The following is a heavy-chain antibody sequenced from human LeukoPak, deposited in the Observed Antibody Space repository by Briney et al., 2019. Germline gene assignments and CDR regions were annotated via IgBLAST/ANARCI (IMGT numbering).Heavy chain of an antibody. CDR2: ISSSSSYI. CDR3: GVSPGPNYYYYGMDV. Sequence: GGSLRLSCAASGFTFSSYSMNWVRQAPGKGLEWVSSISSSSSYIYYADSVKGRFTISRDNAKNSLYLQMNSLRAEDTAVYYCGVSPGPNYYYYGMDVWGQGTTVTVSS. CDR1: GFTFSSYS. D-gene: IGHD6-6*01. J-gene: IGHJ6*02. V-gene: IGHV3-21*01.